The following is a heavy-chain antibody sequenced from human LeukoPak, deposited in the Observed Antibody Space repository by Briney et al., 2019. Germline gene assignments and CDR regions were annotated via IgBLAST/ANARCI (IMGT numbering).Heavy chain of an antibody. J-gene: IGHJ5*02. CDR3: ARCPTIAAAGGWFDP. V-gene: IGHV4-61*02. CDR2: IYTSGST. D-gene: IGHD6-13*01. CDR1: GGSISSGSYY. Sequence: SETLSLTCTVSGGSISSGSYYWSWIRQPAGKGLEWIGRIYTSGSTNYNPSLKSRVTISVDTSKNQFSLKLSSVTAADTAVYYCARCPTIAAAGGWFDPWGQGTLVTVSS.